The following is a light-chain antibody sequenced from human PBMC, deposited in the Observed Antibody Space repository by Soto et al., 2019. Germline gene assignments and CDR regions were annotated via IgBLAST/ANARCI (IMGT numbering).Light chain of an antibody. V-gene: IGLV2-14*03. CDR2: DVN. J-gene: IGLJ2*01. Sequence: QSALTQPASVSGSPGQSITISCTGTSSDVGGYNYVSWYQQHPGKAPKLMIYDVNNRPSGVSNRFSGSKSGNTASLTISGLQAEDEADYYCSSYTINTLVVFGGGTKLTVL. CDR1: SSDVGGYNY. CDR3: SSYTINTLVV.